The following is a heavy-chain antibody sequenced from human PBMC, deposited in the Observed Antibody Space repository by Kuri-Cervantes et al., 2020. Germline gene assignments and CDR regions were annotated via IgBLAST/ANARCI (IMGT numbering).Heavy chain of an antibody. Sequence: SETLSLTCTVSGYSISSGFYWGWIRQPPGKGLEWIGSIYRSGSPFYNPSLKSRVTISVDTSKNQFSLKLSSVTAADTAVYYCARDSRYSSGWYLGTYWGQGTLVTVSS. CDR1: GYSISSGFY. V-gene: IGHV4-38-2*02. CDR2: IYRSGSP. J-gene: IGHJ4*02. CDR3: ARDSRYSSGWYLGTY. D-gene: IGHD6-19*01.